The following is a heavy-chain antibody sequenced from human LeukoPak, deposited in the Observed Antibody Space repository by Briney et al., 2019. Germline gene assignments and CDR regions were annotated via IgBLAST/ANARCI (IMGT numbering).Heavy chain of an antibody. CDR3: VRDIYYGSGNQVSWFDP. Sequence: ASVKVSCKASGGTFSSYAISWVRQAPGQGLKWMGGIIPIFGTANYAQKFQGRVTITADESTSTAYMELSSLRSEDTAVYYCVRDIYYGSGNQVSWFDPWGQGTLVTVSS. CDR2: IIPIFGTA. J-gene: IGHJ5*02. CDR1: GGTFSSYA. V-gene: IGHV1-69*01. D-gene: IGHD3-10*01.